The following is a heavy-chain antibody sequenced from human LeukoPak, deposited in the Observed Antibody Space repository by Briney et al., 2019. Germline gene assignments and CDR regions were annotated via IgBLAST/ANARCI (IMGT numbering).Heavy chain of an antibody. CDR3: AHSKRGGGYYINAFAV. V-gene: IGHV4-59*01. Sequence: SETLSLTCTVSGAAPSAYYWSWIRQPPGKGLEWIGYTYSGGNAHYKPSLTSRVNISIETSENQFSLRLPSVAAADTAVYFCAHSKRGGGYYINAFAVWGQGTLVTISS. J-gene: IGHJ3*01. CDR2: TYSGGNA. D-gene: IGHD1-26*01. CDR1: GAAPSAYY.